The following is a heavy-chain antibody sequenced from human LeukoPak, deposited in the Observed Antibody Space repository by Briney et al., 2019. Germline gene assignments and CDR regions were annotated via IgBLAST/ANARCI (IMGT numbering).Heavy chain of an antibody. CDR1: GDSISSSNYY. CDR2: IYYSGST. V-gene: IGHV4-39*01. Sequence: SETLSLTCTVSGDSISSSNYYWGWIRQPPGKGLEWIGSIYYSGSTYYNPSLKSRVTIFVDTSKNHFSLKLSSVTAADTAVYYCARHLNNCGDDCYIFDYWGQGTLVTVSS. CDR3: ARHLNNCGDDCYIFDY. J-gene: IGHJ4*02. D-gene: IGHD2-21*01.